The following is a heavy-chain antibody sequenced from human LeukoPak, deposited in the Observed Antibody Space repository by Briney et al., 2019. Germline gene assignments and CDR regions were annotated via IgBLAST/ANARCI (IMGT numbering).Heavy chain of an antibody. CDR3: ARHRFGHLFDY. CDR2: VYHTWHT. V-gene: IGHV4-59*01. CDR1: GDSISGYY. D-gene: IGHD3-16*01. Sequence: PSETLSLTCTVSGDSISGYYWNWIRKPPGKGLDRIGYVYHTWHTHYNPSLKSRVTVSLDTSRNQVSLILSPVTAADTAVYYWARHRFGHLFDYWGQGNLVFVSS. J-gene: IGHJ4*02.